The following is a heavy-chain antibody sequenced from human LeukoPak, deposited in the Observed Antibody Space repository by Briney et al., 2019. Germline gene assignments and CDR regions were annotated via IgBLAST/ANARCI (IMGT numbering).Heavy chain of an antibody. Sequence: GGSLRLSCAASGFTFSSYSMNWVRQAPGKGLEWVSYISSNSSTIYYADSVKGRFTISRDNAKNSLYLQMNSLRAEDTAVYYCARRYGMDVWGQGTTVTVSS. V-gene: IGHV3-48*01. CDR3: ARRYGMDV. CDR1: GFTFSSYS. CDR2: ISSNSSTI. J-gene: IGHJ6*02.